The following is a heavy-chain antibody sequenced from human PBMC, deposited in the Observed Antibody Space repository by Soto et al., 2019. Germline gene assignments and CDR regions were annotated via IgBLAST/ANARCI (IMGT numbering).Heavy chain of an antibody. J-gene: IGHJ5*02. CDR1: GFSLTTNGVG. Sequence: SGPTLVNPTETLTLTCTFSGFSLTTNGVGVGWIRQPPGKPLEWLGLFYWDDDKRYSPSLQNRLTISKDTSKNQVVLTMANMAPEDTGTYYCAYRKGAATGTGNWFDPWGQGTLVTVSS. CDR2: FYWDDDK. V-gene: IGHV2-5*02. CDR3: AYRKGAATGTGNWFDP. D-gene: IGHD1-1*01.